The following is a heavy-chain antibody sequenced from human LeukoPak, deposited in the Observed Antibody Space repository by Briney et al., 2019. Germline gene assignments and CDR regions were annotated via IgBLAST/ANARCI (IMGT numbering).Heavy chain of an antibody. D-gene: IGHD5-24*01. CDR2: IRYDGSNK. CDR3: ARDGYNLDAFDI. V-gene: IGHV3-30*02. CDR1: GFTFSSYG. Sequence: GGSLRLSCAASGFTFSSYGMHWVRQAPGKGLEWVAFIRYDGSNKYYADSVKGRFTISRDNSKNTLYLQMNSLRAEDTAVYYCARDGYNLDAFDIWGQGTMVTVSS. J-gene: IGHJ3*02.